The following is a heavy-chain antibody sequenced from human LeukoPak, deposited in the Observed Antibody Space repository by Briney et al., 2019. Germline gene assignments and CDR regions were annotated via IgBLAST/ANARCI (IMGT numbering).Heavy chain of an antibody. V-gene: IGHV1-69*05. J-gene: IGHJ5*02. CDR2: IIPIFGTA. CDR3: ARGMVRGVMSPNWFDP. Sequence: SVKVSCKASGGTFSSYAISWVRQAPGQGLEWMGGIIPIFGTANYAQKFQGRVTITTDESTSTAYMELSSLRSEDTAAYYCARGMVRGVMSPNWFDPWGQGTLVTVSS. D-gene: IGHD3-10*01. CDR1: GGTFSSYA.